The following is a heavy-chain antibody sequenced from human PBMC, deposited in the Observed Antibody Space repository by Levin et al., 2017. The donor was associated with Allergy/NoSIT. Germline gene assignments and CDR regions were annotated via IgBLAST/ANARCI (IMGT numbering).Heavy chain of an antibody. Sequence: SETLSLTCAVYGGSFSSYYWSWIRQPPGKGLEWIGEINHSGSTNYNPSLKSRVTISVDTSKNQFSLKLSYVTAADTAVYYCVRSVAGLDYWGQGTLVTVSS. CDR2: INHSGST. CDR3: VRSVAGLDY. D-gene: IGHD6-19*01. V-gene: IGHV4-34*01. J-gene: IGHJ4*02. CDR1: GGSFSSYY.